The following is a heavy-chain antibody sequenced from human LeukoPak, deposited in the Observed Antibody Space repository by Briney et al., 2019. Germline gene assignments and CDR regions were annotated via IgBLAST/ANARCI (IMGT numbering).Heavy chain of an antibody. Sequence: GGSLRLSCAASGFTFSSYSMNWVRQAPGKGLEWVSSISSSINNIYYPDSVKGRFNISRDNAKNSLYLQMNSLRAEDTAVYYCARGRYCSSTSCSFDPWGQGTLVTVSS. D-gene: IGHD2-2*01. CDR3: ARGRYCSSTSCSFDP. J-gene: IGHJ5*02. CDR2: ISSSINNI. CDR1: GFTFSSYS. V-gene: IGHV3-21*01.